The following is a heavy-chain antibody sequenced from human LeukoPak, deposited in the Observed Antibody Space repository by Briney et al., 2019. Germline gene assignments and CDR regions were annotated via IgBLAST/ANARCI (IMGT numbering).Heavy chain of an antibody. D-gene: IGHD3-16*02. CDR1: GFTFSSYW. CDR2: IKQDGSEK. Sequence: SGGSLRLSCAASGFTFSSYWMSWVRQAPGKGLEWVSNIKQDGSEKYYVDSVKGRFTISRDNAKTSLYLQMNSLRAEDTAVYYCARMWYDYVWGSYRHQNYFDYWGQGTLVTVSS. J-gene: IGHJ4*02. CDR3: ARMWYDYVWGSYRHQNYFDY. V-gene: IGHV3-7*01.